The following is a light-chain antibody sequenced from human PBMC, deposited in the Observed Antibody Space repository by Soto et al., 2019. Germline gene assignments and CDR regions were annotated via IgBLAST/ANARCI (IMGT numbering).Light chain of an antibody. J-gene: IGLJ1*01. V-gene: IGLV2-14*01. Sequence: QSALTQPVSVSGSPGLSIAISCTGTSSDVGGYNSVSWYQQHPGKAPKLVIYDVTSRPSGVSNRFSGSKSGNTASLTISGLQAEDEGDYYCSSYRTGGSYVFGTGTKVTVL. CDR2: DVT. CDR1: SSDVGGYNS. CDR3: SSYRTGGSYV.